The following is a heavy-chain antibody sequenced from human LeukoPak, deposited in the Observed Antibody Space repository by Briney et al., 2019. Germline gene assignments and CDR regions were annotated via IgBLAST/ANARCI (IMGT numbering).Heavy chain of an antibody. J-gene: IGHJ3*02. CDR3: ARAWELDAFDI. CDR2: IYSDGST. Sequence: GGSLRLSCAASGSTVTSNYMTWVRQAPGKGLEWVSVIYSDGSTYYADSVKGRFTISRDNSKNTLYLQMNSLRAEDTAVYYCARAWELDAFDIWGQGTMVTVSS. V-gene: IGHV3-53*01. D-gene: IGHD1-26*01. CDR1: GSTVTSNY.